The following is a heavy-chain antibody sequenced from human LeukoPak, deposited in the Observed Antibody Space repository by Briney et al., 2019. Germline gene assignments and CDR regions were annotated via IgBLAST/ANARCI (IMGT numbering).Heavy chain of an antibody. V-gene: IGHV4-59*08. Sequence: SETLSLTCTVSGGSISSYYWSWIRHPPGKGLEWIGYIYPSGNTNYNPSLKSRVTTSVDTSKNQFSLKLNSVTAADTAVYYCARRVVRGVHLFDYWGQGTLVTVSS. D-gene: IGHD3-10*01. J-gene: IGHJ4*02. CDR2: IYPSGNT. CDR1: GGSISSYY. CDR3: ARRVVRGVHLFDY.